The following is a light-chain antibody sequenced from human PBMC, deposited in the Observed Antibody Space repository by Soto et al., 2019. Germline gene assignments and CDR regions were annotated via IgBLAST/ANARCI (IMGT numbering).Light chain of an antibody. V-gene: IGKV1-5*03. Sequence: DIQMTQSPSTLAASVGDRVTITCRASQSISSWLAWYQQKPGKAPTLLIYKTSSLESGVPSRFSGSGSGTEFTLTVNSLQPDDFATYYCQQYDSYPLTFGGGTQVDIK. CDR2: KTS. CDR1: QSISSW. CDR3: QQYDSYPLT. J-gene: IGKJ4*01.